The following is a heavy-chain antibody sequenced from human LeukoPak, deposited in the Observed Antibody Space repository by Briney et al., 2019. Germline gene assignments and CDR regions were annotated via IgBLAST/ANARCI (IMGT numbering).Heavy chain of an antibody. CDR2: IYYSGST. V-gene: IGHV4-59*08. Sequence: PSETLSLTCTVSGGSISSYYWSWIRQPPGKGLEWIGYIYYSGSTNYNPSLKSRVTISVDTSKNQFSLKLSSVTAADTAVYYCARHQDIDPRAFEIWGQGTMVTVSS. CDR1: GGSISSYY. J-gene: IGHJ3*02. CDR3: ARHQDIDPRAFEI.